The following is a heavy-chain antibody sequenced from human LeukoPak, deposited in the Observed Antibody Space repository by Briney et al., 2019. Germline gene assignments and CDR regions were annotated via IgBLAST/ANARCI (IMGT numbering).Heavy chain of an antibody. V-gene: IGHV4-59*12. CDR1: GDTPSVYS. CDR2: IYYGGTT. Sequence: PSETLSFTSMVSGDTPSVYSWCSVRQSPGKRLECIGYIYYGGTTNYNTSLKRRATISAATAKTQFSLKLSSLTSADTAVYYCTSSGYYDGTGRYYLDFWGQGTPATVSS. D-gene: IGHD3-22*01. CDR3: TSSGYYDGTGRYYLDF. J-gene: IGHJ4*02.